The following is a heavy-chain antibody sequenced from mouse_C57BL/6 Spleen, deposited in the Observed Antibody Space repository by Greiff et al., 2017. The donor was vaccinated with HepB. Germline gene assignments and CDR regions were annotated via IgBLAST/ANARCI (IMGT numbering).Heavy chain of an antibody. D-gene: IGHD4-1*01. V-gene: IGHV1-15*01. CDR1: GYTFTDYE. J-gene: IGHJ2*01. CDR3: TRSWDYFDY. Sequence: VKLVESGAELVRPGASVTLSCKASGYTFTDYEMHWVKQTPVHGLEWIGAIDPETGGTAYNQKFKGKAILTADKSSSTAYMELRSLTSEDSAVYYCTRSWDYFDYWGQGTTLTVSS. CDR2: IDPETGGT.